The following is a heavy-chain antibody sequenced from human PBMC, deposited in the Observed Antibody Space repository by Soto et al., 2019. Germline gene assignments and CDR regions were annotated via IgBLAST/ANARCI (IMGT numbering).Heavy chain of an antibody. CDR1: GVTVSSYE. CDR2: ISSSGSTI. D-gene: IGHD4-17*01. J-gene: IGHJ4*02. V-gene: IGHV3-48*03. Sequence: PAWSPRLACAASGVTVSSYEMNWVRQAPGKGLEWVSYISSSGSTIYYADAVKGRFTISRDNAKNSLYLQMNSLRAEDTAVYYCARDDYDYWGQGTLVTVSS. CDR3: ARDDYDY.